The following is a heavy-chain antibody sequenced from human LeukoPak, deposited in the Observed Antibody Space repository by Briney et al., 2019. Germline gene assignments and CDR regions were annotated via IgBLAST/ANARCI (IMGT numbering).Heavy chain of an antibody. D-gene: IGHD6-19*01. CDR2: IYYSGST. CDR1: GGSISSGDYY. V-gene: IGHV4-30-4*08. Sequence: PSQTLSLTCTVSGGSISSGDYYWSWIRQPPGKGLEWIGYIYYSGSTYYNPSLKSRVTISVDTSKNQFSLKLSSVTAADTAVYYCARDSTGNQNGQIDSSGXYFDXXGQGTXVTV. J-gene: IGHJ4*02. CDR3: ARDSTGNQNGQIDSSGXYFDX.